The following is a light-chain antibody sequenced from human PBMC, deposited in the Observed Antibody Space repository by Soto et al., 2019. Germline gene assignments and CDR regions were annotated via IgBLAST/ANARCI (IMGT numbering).Light chain of an antibody. V-gene: IGKV3-20*01. CDR1: QSISSSY. J-gene: IGKJ1*01. CDR3: PHYGSPPCP. CDR2: GAS. Sequence: TLSLGTLSLYTEKRATLSCRASQSISSSYLAWYQQRPGQAPRLLIYGASSRATGIPDRFSGSGSGTEFTLTISILEPEDFAVYYCPHYGSPPCPFGQRSKLAI.